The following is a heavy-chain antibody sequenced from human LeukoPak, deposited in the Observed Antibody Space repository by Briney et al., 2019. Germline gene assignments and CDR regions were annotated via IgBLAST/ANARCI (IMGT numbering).Heavy chain of an antibody. CDR2: ISSSSSYI. J-gene: IGHJ5*02. CDR1: GFTFSRYS. V-gene: IGHV3-21*01. D-gene: IGHD3-10*01. Sequence: PGGSLRLSCAASGFTFSRYSMNWVRQAPGKGLEWVSSISSSSSYIYYADSVKGRFTISRDNARNSLYLQMNSLRAEDTAVYYCARDVLYYGSGSYDPEGWFDPWGQGTLVTVSS. CDR3: ARDVLYYGSGSYDPEGWFDP.